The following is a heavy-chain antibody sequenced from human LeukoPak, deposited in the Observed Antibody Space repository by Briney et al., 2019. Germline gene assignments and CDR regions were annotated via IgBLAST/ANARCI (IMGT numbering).Heavy chain of an antibody. CDR3: ATSVDYGDYVGAFDI. CDR2: IKQDGSEK. CDR1: GFTFSSYW. J-gene: IGHJ3*02. D-gene: IGHD4-17*01. V-gene: IGHV3-7*01. Sequence: GGSLRLSCAASGFTFSSYWMSWVRQAPGKGLEWVANIKQDGSEKYYVDSVKGRFTISRDNAKNSLYLQMNSLRAEDTAVYYCATSVDYGDYVGAFDIWGQGTMVTVSS.